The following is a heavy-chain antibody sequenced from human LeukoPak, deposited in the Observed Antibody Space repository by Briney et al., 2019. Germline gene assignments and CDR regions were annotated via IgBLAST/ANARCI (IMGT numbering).Heavy chain of an antibody. Sequence: SETLSLTCAVYGGSFSGYSWSWIRQPPGKGLEWIGEINHSGSTKYNPSLTSRVTVSLDTSKNQFSLKLNSVTAADTAVYYCARVTLYRTSWFGGNWFDPWGQGTLVTVSS. V-gene: IGHV4-34*01. CDR3: ARVTLYRTSWFGGNWFDP. J-gene: IGHJ5*02. CDR1: GGSFSGYS. CDR2: INHSGST. D-gene: IGHD6-13*01.